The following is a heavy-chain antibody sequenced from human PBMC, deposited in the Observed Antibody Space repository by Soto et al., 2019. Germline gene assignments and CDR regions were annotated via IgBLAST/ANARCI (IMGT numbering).Heavy chain of an antibody. J-gene: IGHJ4*02. Sequence: QVQLQESGPGLVKPSETLSLTCTVSGGSVSSGSYYWSWIRQPPGKGLEWIGYIYYSGSTNYNPSLKSRVTISVDRSKNQFSLKLSSVTAADTAVYYCARLLCGGDCYLDYWGQGTLVTVSS. CDR1: GGSVSSGSYY. CDR2: IYYSGST. V-gene: IGHV4-61*01. CDR3: ARLLCGGDCYLDY. D-gene: IGHD2-21*02.